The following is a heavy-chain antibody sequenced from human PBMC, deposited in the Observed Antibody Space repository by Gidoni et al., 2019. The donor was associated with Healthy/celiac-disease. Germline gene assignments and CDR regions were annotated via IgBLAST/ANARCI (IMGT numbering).Heavy chain of an antibody. CDR1: GGPFSGYY. D-gene: IGHD2-15*01. V-gene: IGHV4-34*01. Sequence: QVQLQQWSEGLLKPSEPLFLTCAGYGGPFSGYYWSWIRPPPGKGLEWIGEINHSGSTSYNPSLKSRVTISVDTSKNQFSLKLSSVTAADTAVYYCARGRRGVVAARRYYYMDVWGKGTTVTVSS. CDR3: ARGRRGVVAARRYYYMDV. CDR2: INHSGST. J-gene: IGHJ6*03.